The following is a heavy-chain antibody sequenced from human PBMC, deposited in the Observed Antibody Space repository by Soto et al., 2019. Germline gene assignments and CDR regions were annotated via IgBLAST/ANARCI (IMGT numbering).Heavy chain of an antibody. J-gene: IGHJ6*03. CDR1: GYTFTSYD. CDR2: MNPNSGNT. V-gene: IGHV1-8*01. Sequence: ASVKVSCKASGYTFTSYDINWVRQATGQGLEWMGWMNPNSGNTGYAQKFQGRVTMTRNTSISTAYMELSSLRSEDTAVYYCARAYRSRRAYYMVVWGKGTTVTVSS. CDR3: ARAYRSRRAYYMVV.